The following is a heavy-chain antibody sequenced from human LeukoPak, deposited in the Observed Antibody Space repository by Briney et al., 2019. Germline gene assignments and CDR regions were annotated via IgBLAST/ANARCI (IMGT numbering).Heavy chain of an antibody. CDR1: GGTFSSYA. Sequence: ASVKVSCKASGGTFSSYAISWVRQAPGQGLEWMGGIIPIFGTANYAQKFQGRVTITTDESTSTAYMELSSLRSEDTAVYYCARGARGGYSYGYVPNFDYWGQGTLVTVSS. CDR3: ARGARGGYSYGYVPNFDY. D-gene: IGHD5-18*01. V-gene: IGHV1-69*05. CDR2: IIPIFGTA. J-gene: IGHJ4*02.